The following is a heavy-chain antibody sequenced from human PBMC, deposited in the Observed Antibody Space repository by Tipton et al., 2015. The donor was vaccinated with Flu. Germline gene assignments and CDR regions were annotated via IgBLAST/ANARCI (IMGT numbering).Heavy chain of an antibody. CDR1: GGSISSGSYY. J-gene: IGHJ5*02. V-gene: IGHV4-61*02. CDR2: IYTSGST. Sequence: TLSLTCTVSGGSISSGSYYWSWIRQPAGKGLEWIGRIYTSGSTNYNPSLKSRVTISVDTSKNQFSLKLSSVTAADTAVYYCARDLFGDKDWFDPWGQGTLVTVSS. D-gene: IGHD3-10*01. CDR3: ARDLFGDKDWFDP.